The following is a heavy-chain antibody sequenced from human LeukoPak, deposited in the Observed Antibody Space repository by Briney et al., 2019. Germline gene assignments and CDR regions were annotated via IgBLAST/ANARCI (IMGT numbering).Heavy chain of an antibody. V-gene: IGHV3-23*01. CDR2: ISGSGGGT. D-gene: IGHD1-26*01. Sequence: GGSLRLSCAASGFTFSSIAMSWVRQAPDKGLEWVSTISGSGGGTYYADSVKGRFTISRDDSKNTLYLQMYSLRADDTAVYYCAKDLGRYRNNFFDYWGQGNLVTVSS. CDR3: AKDLGRYRNNFFDY. CDR1: GFTFSSIA. J-gene: IGHJ4*02.